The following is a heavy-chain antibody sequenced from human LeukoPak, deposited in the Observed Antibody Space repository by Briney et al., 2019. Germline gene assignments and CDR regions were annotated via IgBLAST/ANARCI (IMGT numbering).Heavy chain of an antibody. Sequence: ASVKVSCKASGYTFTGYYMHWVRQAPGQGLEWMGWINPNSGGTNYAQKFQGRVTMTRDTSISTAYMELSRLRSDDTAVYYCARVGTSPYDRVDYFDYWGQGTLVTVSS. V-gene: IGHV1-2*02. J-gene: IGHJ4*02. CDR1: GYTFTGYY. CDR3: ARVGTSPYDRVDYFDY. D-gene: IGHD3-22*01. CDR2: INPNSGGT.